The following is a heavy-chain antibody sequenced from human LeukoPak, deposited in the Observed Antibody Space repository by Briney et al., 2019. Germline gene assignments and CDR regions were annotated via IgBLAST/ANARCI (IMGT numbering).Heavy chain of an antibody. J-gene: IGHJ4*02. Sequence: PGGSLRLSCAASGFTFSSYSMNWVRQAPGKGLEWVSSISSSSSYIYYADSVKGRFTISRDNAKNSLYLQMNSLRAEDTAVYYCAREGDSSGYYSSAYYFDYWGQGTLVTVSS. CDR3: AREGDSSGYYSSAYYFDY. D-gene: IGHD3-22*01. V-gene: IGHV3-21*01. CDR2: ISSSSSYI. CDR1: GFTFSSYS.